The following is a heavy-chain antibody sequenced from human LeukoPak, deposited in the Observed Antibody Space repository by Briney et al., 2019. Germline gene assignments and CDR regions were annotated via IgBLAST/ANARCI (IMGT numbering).Heavy chain of an antibody. CDR2: IYYSGST. CDR1: GGSISSYY. D-gene: IGHD4-17*01. CDR3: ASSDYGDFTDY. Sequence: SETLCLTCTVSGGSISSYYWSWIRQPPGKGLEWIGYIYYSGSTNYNPSLKSRVTISVDTSKNQFSLKLSSVTAADTAVYYCASSDYGDFTDYWGQGTLVTVSS. V-gene: IGHV4-59*01. J-gene: IGHJ4*02.